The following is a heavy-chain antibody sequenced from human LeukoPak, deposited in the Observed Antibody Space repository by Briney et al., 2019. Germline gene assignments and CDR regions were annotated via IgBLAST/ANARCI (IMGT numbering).Heavy chain of an antibody. CDR1: GGSISSGSYY. CDR3: AREGALGITMVRGVIITYWFDP. J-gene: IGHJ5*02. V-gene: IGHV4-61*02. Sequence: SETLSLTCTVSGGSISSGSYYWSWIRQPAGKGLEWIGRICTSGSTNYNPSLKSRVTISVDTSKNQFSLKLSSVTAADTAVYYCAREGALGITMVRGVIITYWFDPWGQGTLVTVSS. CDR2: ICTSGST. D-gene: IGHD3-10*01.